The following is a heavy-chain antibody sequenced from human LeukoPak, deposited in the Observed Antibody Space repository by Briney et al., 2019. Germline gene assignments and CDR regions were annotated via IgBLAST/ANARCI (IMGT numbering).Heavy chain of an antibody. CDR1: GFTFSSYA. Sequence: GGSLRLSCAASGFTFSSYAMSWVRQAPGKGLEWVSATSGGGSSTYYVDSVKGRFTISRDNSKNTLYLQMNSLRAEDTAVYYCAKLDTYYYDASGSYFDYWGQGTLVTVSS. J-gene: IGHJ4*02. D-gene: IGHD3-22*01. CDR2: TSGGGSST. CDR3: AKLDTYYYDASGSYFDY. V-gene: IGHV3-23*01.